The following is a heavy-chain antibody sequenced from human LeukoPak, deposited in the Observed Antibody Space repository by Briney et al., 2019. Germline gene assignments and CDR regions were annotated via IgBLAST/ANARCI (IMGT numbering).Heavy chain of an antibody. Sequence: GGSLRLSCAASGFTFGNYWMHWVRQAPGKGLVWVSRITGDGDSANYADSVKARFTISRDNAKNTLYLQMSSLRAEDTAVYYCARDNNGYDSWGQGTLVTVAS. CDR2: ITGDGDSA. V-gene: IGHV3-74*01. CDR3: ARDNNGYDS. D-gene: IGHD2-8*01. CDR1: GFTFGNYW. J-gene: IGHJ5*01.